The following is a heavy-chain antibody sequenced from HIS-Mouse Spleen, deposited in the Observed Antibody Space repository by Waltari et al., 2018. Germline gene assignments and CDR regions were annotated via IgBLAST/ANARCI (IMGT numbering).Heavy chain of an antibody. CDR3: AREIPYSSSWYDWYFDL. V-gene: IGHV4-39*07. Sequence: QLQLQESGPGLVKPSETLSLTCPVSGGPISSSSYYWGWIRQPPGRGLEWIGSIYYSGSTYYNPSLKRRVTISVDTSKNQFSLKLSSVTAADTAVYYCAREIPYSSSWYDWYFDLWGRGTLVTVSS. D-gene: IGHD6-13*01. J-gene: IGHJ2*01. CDR1: GGPISSSSYY. CDR2: IYYSGST.